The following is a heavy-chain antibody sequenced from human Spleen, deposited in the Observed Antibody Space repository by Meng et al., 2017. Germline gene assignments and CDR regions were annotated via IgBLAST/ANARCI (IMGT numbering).Heavy chain of an antibody. D-gene: IGHD6-13*01. J-gene: IGHJ3*02. CDR2: IFSNDEK. Sequence: SGPTLVKPTETLTLTCTVSGFSLSNARMGVSWIRQPPGKALKWLAHIFSNDEKSYSTSLKSRLTISKDTSKSQVVLTMTNMDPVDTATYYCARMDSSSWYRGVSAFDIWGQGTMVTVSS. CDR1: GFSLSNARMG. CDR3: ARMDSSSWYRGVSAFDI. V-gene: IGHV2-26*01.